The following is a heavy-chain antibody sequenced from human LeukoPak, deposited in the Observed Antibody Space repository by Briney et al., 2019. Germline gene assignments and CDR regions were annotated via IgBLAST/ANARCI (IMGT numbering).Heavy chain of an antibody. Sequence: SETLSLTCFVSGGSISSHYWTWIRQPPGKGLECIGDIFYTGSTTYSPSLKSRATISIETSKNEISLKLRSVTAADTAVYFCARVNWGGFDIWGQGTLATVSS. CDR1: GGSISSHY. CDR2: IFYTGST. CDR3: ARVNWGGFDI. D-gene: IGHD7-27*01. J-gene: IGHJ3*02. V-gene: IGHV4-59*11.